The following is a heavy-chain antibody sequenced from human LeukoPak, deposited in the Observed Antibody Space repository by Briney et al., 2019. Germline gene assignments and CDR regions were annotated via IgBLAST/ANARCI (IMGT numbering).Heavy chain of an antibody. CDR3: AGHLSSSPRPLDS. J-gene: IGHJ4*02. CDR2: IIPIFGTA. D-gene: IGHD6-6*01. CDR1: GGTFSSYA. Sequence: GSPVKVSCKASGGTFSSYAISWVRQAPGQGLEWMGGIIPIFGTANYAQKFQGRVTITTDESTSTAYMELSSLRSEDTAVYYCAGHLSSSPRPLDSWGQGALVTVSS. V-gene: IGHV1-69*05.